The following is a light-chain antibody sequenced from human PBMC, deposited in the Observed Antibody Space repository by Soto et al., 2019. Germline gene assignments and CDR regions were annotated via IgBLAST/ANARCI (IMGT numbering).Light chain of an antibody. V-gene: IGLV2-14*01. CDR2: DVS. J-gene: IGLJ2*01. CDR3: SSYTSSSGG. Sequence: QSALTQPASVSGSPGQSITISCTGTSSDVGGYNYVSWYQQHPGKAPKLMIYDVSNRPSGVSNRFSGSKSGNTASLTISGLQADDEADYYCSSYTSSSGGFGGGTKLTVL. CDR1: SSDVGGYNY.